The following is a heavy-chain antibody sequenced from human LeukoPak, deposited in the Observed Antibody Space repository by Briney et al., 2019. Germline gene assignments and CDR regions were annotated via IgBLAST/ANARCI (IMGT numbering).Heavy chain of an antibody. Sequence: GGSLRLSCAASGFTFSSYSMNWIRQAPGKGLEWVANIKEDGSEENYADSVKGRFTISRDNAKNSLYLQMNSLRAEDTAVYYCARGYTCGYWGQGTLVIVSS. V-gene: IGHV3-7*04. J-gene: IGHJ4*02. D-gene: IGHD5-18*01. CDR2: IKEDGSEE. CDR1: GFTFSSYS. CDR3: ARGYTCGY.